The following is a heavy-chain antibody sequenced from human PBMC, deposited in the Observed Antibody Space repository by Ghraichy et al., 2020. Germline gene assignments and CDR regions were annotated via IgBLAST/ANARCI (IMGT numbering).Heavy chain of an antibody. Sequence: GGSLRLSCAASGFIFSNAWMNWVRQAPGKGLEWVGRIKSKTDGGTTDYAAFVKGRFTISRDDAENTLYLQMNSLKTEDTAVYYCISTNRNDAFDIWGQGTMVTVSS. D-gene: IGHD1-14*01. V-gene: IGHV3-15*01. CDR1: GFIFSNAW. CDR3: ISTNRNDAFDI. J-gene: IGHJ3*02. CDR2: IKSKTDGGTT.